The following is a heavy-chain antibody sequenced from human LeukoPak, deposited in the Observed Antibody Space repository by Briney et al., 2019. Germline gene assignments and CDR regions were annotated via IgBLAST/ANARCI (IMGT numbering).Heavy chain of an antibody. J-gene: IGHJ3*02. V-gene: IGHV1-69*05. Sequence: SVKVSCKPCGGTFSSYAISWVRQAPGQGLEWMGRIIPIFGTANYAQKFQGRVTITTDESTSTAYMELSSLRSEDTAVYYCARDLFYCTNGVCRQTDPDAFDIWGQGTMVTVSS. CDR2: IIPIFGTA. CDR1: GGTFSSYA. CDR3: ARDLFYCTNGVCRQTDPDAFDI. D-gene: IGHD2-8*01.